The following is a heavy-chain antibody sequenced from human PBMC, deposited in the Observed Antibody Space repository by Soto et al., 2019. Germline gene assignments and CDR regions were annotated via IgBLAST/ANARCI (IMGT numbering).Heavy chain of an antibody. CDR1: GFTFGDYA. J-gene: IGHJ2*01. D-gene: IGHD5-12*01. V-gene: IGHV3-49*04. CDR3: TRVRETRGYSGYDLGVYWYFDL. Sequence: GGSLRLSCTASGFTFGDYAMSWVRQAPGKGLEWVGFIRSKAYGGTTEYAASVKGRFTISRDDSKSIAYLQMNSLKTEDTAVYYCTRVRETRGYSGYDLGVYWYFDLWGRGTLVTVSS. CDR2: IRSKAYGGTT.